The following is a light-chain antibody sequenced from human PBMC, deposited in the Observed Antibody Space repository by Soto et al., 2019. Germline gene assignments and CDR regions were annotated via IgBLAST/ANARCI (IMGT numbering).Light chain of an antibody. CDR1: QGISNY. CDR3: QKYNSAPTWT. J-gene: IGKJ1*01. V-gene: IGKV1-27*01. Sequence: DIQMTQSPSSLSASVGDRVTITCRASQGISNYLAWYQQKPGKVPKLLSYAASTLQSGVPSRFSGSGSGTDFTITISSLQPEDVATYYCQKYNSAPTWTFGQGTKVEIK. CDR2: AAS.